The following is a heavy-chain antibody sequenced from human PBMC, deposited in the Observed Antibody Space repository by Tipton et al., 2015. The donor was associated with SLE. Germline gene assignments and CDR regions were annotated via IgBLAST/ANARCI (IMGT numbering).Heavy chain of an antibody. CDR1: GVSISGHY. CDR2: IYYSGST. Sequence: TLSLTCTVSGVSISGHYRSWIRQPPGKGLEWIGYIYYSGSTNYNPSLESRVTISLDTSKNQFSLKLRSVTAADTAVYYCARVMRGYTYGAFDSWGQGSLVTVSS. CDR3: ARVMRGYTYGAFDS. D-gene: IGHD5-18*01. J-gene: IGHJ4*02. V-gene: IGHV4-59*11.